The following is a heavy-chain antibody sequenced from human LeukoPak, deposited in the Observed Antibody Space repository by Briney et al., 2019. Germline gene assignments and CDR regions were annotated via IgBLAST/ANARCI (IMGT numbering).Heavy chain of an antibody. CDR1: GFTFYDYG. V-gene: IGHV3-23*01. Sequence: GGSLRLSCAASGFTFYDYGMTRVRQAPGKGLEWVSAISGSGGSTYYADSVKGRFTISRDSSKNTLFLQMNRLRPEDAAVYYCAKAPVTTCRGAFCYPFDYWGLGTLVTVSS. CDR3: AKAPVTTCRGAFCYPFDY. CDR2: ISGSGGST. D-gene: IGHD2-15*01. J-gene: IGHJ4*02.